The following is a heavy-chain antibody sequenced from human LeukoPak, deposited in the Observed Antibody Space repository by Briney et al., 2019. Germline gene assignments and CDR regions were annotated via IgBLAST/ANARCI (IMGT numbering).Heavy chain of an antibody. J-gene: IGHJ6*03. CDR3: ARDATPVGRIGSSTGHYYYYYMDV. CDR2: INWNGGST. Sequence: SGGSLRLSCAASGFTFDDYGMSWVRQAPGKGLEWVSGINWNGGSTGYADSVKGRFTISRDNAKNSLYLQMNSLRAEDTALYHCARDATPVGRIGSSTGHYYYYYMDVWGKGTTVTVSS. CDR1: GFTFDDYG. D-gene: IGHD2-2*01. V-gene: IGHV3-20*01.